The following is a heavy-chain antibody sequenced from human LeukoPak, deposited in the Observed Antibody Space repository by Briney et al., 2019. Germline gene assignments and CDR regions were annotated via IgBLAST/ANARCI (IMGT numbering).Heavy chain of an antibody. V-gene: IGHV3-48*01. D-gene: IGHD2-21*01. CDR2: ISSSSSTI. CDR3: AKAPVTTCSGAYCYPFDY. Sequence: GGSLRLSCSASGFTFSSYSMNWVRQAPGKGLEWVSYISSSSSTIYYADSVKGRFTISRDNAKNSLYLQMNSLRAEDAAVYYCAKAPVTTCSGAYCYPFDYWGQGTLVTVSS. CDR1: GFTFSSYS. J-gene: IGHJ4*02.